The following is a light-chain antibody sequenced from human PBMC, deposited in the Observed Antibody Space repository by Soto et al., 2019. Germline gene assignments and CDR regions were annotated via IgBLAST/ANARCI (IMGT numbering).Light chain of an antibody. Sequence: IQMTQSPSSLSASVGDRVTITCRSSHLISNYLNWYQQKPGKAPKLLFSTSALQSGVPPRFRDTESGTNFTLTISDLQPDDFATDYCQHSASPLLTYGGGTKVEMK. CDR2: TS. CDR1: HLISNY. CDR3: QHSASPLLT. J-gene: IGKJ4*01. V-gene: IGKV1-39*01.